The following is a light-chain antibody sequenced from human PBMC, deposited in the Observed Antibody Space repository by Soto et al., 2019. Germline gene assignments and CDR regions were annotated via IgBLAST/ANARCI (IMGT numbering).Light chain of an antibody. V-gene: IGKV3-20*01. J-gene: IGKJ1*01. CDR3: QQYGSSPWT. CDR1: QSVSSSY. Sequence: EIVLTQSPGTLSLSPGERATLSCRASQSVSSSYLAWYQQKPGQAPRPLIYGAFSKAIGIPDRCSGSGSGRDFTLNISRLAPADFAVYYCQQYGSSPWTFGRGTKVEIK. CDR2: GAF.